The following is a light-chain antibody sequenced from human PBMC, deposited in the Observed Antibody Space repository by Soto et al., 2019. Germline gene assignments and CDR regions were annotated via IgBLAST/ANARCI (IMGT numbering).Light chain of an antibody. CDR3: SSYTTGGSYV. CDR1: SRDVGGYNS. J-gene: IGLJ1*01. Sequence: QAVVTQPASVSGSPGLSIAISCTGTSRDVGGYNSVSWYQQQPGKVPKLMIFDDSNRPSGVSNRFSGSKSGNTASLTISGLQAEDEGDYYCSSYTTGGSYVFGTGTKVTVL. CDR2: DDS. V-gene: IGLV2-14*01.